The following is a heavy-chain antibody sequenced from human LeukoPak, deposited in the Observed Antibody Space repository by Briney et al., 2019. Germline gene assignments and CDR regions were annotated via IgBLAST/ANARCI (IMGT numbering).Heavy chain of an antibody. V-gene: IGHV3-53*01. Sequence: GGSLRLSCAASGFTFSSYAMSWVRQAPGKGLEWVSVIYSGGSAYYADSVKGRFTISRDNSKNTLYLQMNSLRAEDTAVYYCAAYSSSWRGQGTLVTVSS. CDR1: GFTFSSYA. D-gene: IGHD6-13*01. CDR2: IYSGGSA. J-gene: IGHJ4*02. CDR3: AAYSSSW.